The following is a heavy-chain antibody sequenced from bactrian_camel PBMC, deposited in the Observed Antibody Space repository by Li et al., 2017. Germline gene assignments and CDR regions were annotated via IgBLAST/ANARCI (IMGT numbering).Heavy chain of an antibody. CDR1: GYDYSPNY. CDR3: AAVCTSPWVYKY. J-gene: IGHJ4*01. Sequence: QLVESGGGSVQAGGSLRLSCAASGYDYSPNYMVMGWFRQGTGKEREGLAVIYTAAGNTFSADSVKGRFTISQNSAKDTVHLEMNNLKPEDSAMYFCAAVCTSPWVYKYWGQGTQVTVS. CDR2: IYTAAGNT. V-gene: IGHV3S28*01. D-gene: IGHD3*01.